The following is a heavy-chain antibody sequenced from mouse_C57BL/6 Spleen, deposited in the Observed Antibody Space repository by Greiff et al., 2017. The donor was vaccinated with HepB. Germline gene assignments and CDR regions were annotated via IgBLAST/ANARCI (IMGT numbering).Heavy chain of an antibody. CDR1: GYTFTDYY. Sequence: EVKLQQSGPVLVKPGASVKMSCKASGYTFTDYYMNWVKQSHGKSLEWIGVINPYNGGTSYNQKFKGKATLTVDKSSSTAYMELNSLTSEDSAVYYCARGPDGYYGYFDVWGTGTTVTVSS. D-gene: IGHD2-3*01. CDR2: INPYNGGT. V-gene: IGHV1-19*01. J-gene: IGHJ1*03. CDR3: ARGPDGYYGYFDV.